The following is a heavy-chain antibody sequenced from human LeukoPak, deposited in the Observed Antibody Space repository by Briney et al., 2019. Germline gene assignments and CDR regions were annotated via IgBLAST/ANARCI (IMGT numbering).Heavy chain of an antibody. CDR2: IDSTGST. V-gene: IGHV3-66*01. Sequence: PGGSLTLTCVASGILVSSNYMSWVSQAPGKALERVSFIDSTGSTYYADSVNGRFTISRDNSRNTLYLQMNSLRVEDTDVYYCARRERLGYSYGRGTLDIWGQGTMVTVSS. CDR1: GILVSSNY. J-gene: IGHJ3*02. CDR3: ARRERLGYSYGRGTLDI. D-gene: IGHD5-18*01.